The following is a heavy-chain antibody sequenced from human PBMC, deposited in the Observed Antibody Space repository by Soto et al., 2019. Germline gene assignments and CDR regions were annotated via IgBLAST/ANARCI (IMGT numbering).Heavy chain of an antibody. CDR1: GGSISSFY. J-gene: IGHJ4*02. V-gene: IGHV4-59*08. CDR2: IYYSGST. Sequence: SETLSLTCPVSGGSISSFYWSWIRQPPGRGLEWTGYIYYSGSTNYNPSLKSRVTISVDTSKNQFSLKLSSVTAADTAVYYCARHDTYCSGGSCYGPHFGYWGQGTLVTVSS. D-gene: IGHD2-15*01. CDR3: ARHDTYCSGGSCYGPHFGY.